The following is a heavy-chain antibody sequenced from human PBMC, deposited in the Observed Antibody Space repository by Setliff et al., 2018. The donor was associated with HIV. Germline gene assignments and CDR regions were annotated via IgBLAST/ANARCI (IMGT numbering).Heavy chain of an antibody. CDR1: DDPISSYY. CDR3: ALTGHRLLRGYMDV. Sequence: SETLSLTCYVTDDPISSYYWSWVRQPAGKGLEWIWRLYVSGDTNYNPSLKSRVTMSLDTSKKHFSLKLKSVTAADTAVYYCALTGHRLLRGYMDVWGKGTTVT. J-gene: IGHJ6*03. CDR2: LYVSGDT. D-gene: IGHD2-15*01. V-gene: IGHV4-4*07.